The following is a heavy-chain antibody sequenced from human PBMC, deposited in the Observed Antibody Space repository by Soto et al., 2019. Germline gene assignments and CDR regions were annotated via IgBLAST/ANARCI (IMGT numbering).Heavy chain of an antibody. CDR3: ARPLGDYNIYHYYGMDV. CDR2: ISAYNGNT. J-gene: IGHJ6*02. D-gene: IGHD4-17*01. V-gene: IGHV1-18*01. CDR1: GYTFTSYG. Sequence: QVQLVQSGAEVKKPGASVKVSCKASGYTFTSYGISWVRQAPGQGLEWMGWISAYNGNTNYAQKLQGRVTMTTDTSTITAYMELRSLRSDDTAVYYCARPLGDYNIYHYYGMDVWGQGTTVTVSS.